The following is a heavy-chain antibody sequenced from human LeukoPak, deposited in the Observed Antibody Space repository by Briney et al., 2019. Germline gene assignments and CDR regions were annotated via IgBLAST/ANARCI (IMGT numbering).Heavy chain of an antibody. CDR2: ISSYSSTR. V-gene: IGHV3-48*01. D-gene: IGHD6-13*01. J-gene: IGHJ4*02. CDR1: GFTLSSYS. Sequence: GGSLRLSCAASGFTLSSYSMNWVRQAPGKGLEWVSYISSYSSTRYYADSVKGRFTISRDNAKNSLYLQMNGLRAEDTAVYYCARGPGQQLVDYWGQGTLVTVSS. CDR3: ARGPGQQLVDY.